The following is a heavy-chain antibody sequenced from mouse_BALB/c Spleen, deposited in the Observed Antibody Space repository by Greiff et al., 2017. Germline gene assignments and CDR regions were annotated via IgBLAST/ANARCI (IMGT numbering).Heavy chain of an antibody. CDR1: GYTFTSYD. D-gene: IGHD2-14*01. Sequence: QVQLQQSGAELVKPGASVKLSCKASGYTFTSYDINWVRQRPEQGLEWIGWIFPGDGSTKYNEKFKGKATLTTDQSSSTAYMQLSRLTSEDSAVYFCARRSSYYRYDGAWFAYWGQGTLVTVSA. V-gene: IGHV1-85*01. CDR2: IFPGDGST. J-gene: IGHJ3*01. CDR3: ARRSSYYRYDGAWFAY.